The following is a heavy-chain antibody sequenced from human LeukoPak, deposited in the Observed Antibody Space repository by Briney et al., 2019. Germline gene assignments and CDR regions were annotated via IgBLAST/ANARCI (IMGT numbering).Heavy chain of an antibody. CDR2: INHSGST. CDR1: GGSFSGYY. Sequence: SETLSLTCAVYGGSFSGYYWSWIRQPPGKGLEWIGEINHSGSTNYNPSLKSRVTISVDTSKNQFSLKPSSVTAADTAVYYCARGRYCSSTSCSYYYYYYMDVWGKGTTVTVSS. CDR3: ARGRYCSSTSCSYYYYYYMDV. D-gene: IGHD2-2*01. J-gene: IGHJ6*03. V-gene: IGHV4-34*01.